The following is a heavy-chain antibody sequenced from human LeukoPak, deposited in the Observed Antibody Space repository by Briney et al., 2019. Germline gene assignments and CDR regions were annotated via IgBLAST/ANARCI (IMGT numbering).Heavy chain of an antibody. J-gene: IGHJ5*02. V-gene: IGHV3-23*01. D-gene: IGHD3-3*01. CDR3: AKPTNDFWSGYPPGWFDP. Sequence: GGSLRLSCAASGVTFSSYVMGWVRQAPGKGLEWVSAISGSGGSTYHADSVEGRFTISRDNSKNTLFLQMNSLRAEDTAVYYCAKPTNDFWSGYPPGWFDPWGQGTLVTVSS. CDR1: GVTFSSYV. CDR2: ISGSGGST.